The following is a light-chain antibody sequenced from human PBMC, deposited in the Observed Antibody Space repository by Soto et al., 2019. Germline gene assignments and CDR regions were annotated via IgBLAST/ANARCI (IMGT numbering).Light chain of an antibody. Sequence: EIVLTQSPGTLSLSAGERATLSCRASKSVSHNYLAWYQQRRGKAPRLLIYGASSRVTGFPDRFSGSGSVTDFTLTISRLEPEAVAVYYCQQYGITTGYTFGQGTQLEIK. CDR1: KSVSHNY. J-gene: IGKJ2*01. CDR3: QQYGITTGYT. CDR2: GAS. V-gene: IGKV3-20*01.